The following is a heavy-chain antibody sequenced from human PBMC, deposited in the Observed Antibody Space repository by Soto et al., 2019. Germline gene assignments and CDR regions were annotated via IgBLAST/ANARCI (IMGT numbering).Heavy chain of an antibody. CDR2: ISYDGSNK. Sequence: QVQLVESGGGVVQPGRSLRLSCAASGFTFSSYAMHWVRQAPGKGLEWVAVISYDGSNKYYADSVKGRFTISRDNSKNTLYLQMNSLRAEDTGVYYCAREGCSGGSCYPRGGFDPWGQGTLVTVSS. J-gene: IGHJ5*02. CDR3: AREGCSGGSCYPRGGFDP. D-gene: IGHD2-15*01. CDR1: GFTFSSYA. V-gene: IGHV3-30-3*01.